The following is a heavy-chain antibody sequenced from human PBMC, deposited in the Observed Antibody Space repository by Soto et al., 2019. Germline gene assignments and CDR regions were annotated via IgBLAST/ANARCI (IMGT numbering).Heavy chain of an antibody. CDR3: AKGGRQWLVTSDFNY. J-gene: IGHJ4*02. V-gene: IGHV4-59*01. Sequence: PSETLSLTCTVSGGSISSSYWSWIRQPPGKGLEWIGYIYDSGSTMYNFSLKSRVTISVEKSKNTVSLEMTSLRAEDTAVYYCAKGGRQWLVTSDFNYWGQGALVTVSS. D-gene: IGHD6-19*01. CDR2: IYDSGST. CDR1: GGSISSSY.